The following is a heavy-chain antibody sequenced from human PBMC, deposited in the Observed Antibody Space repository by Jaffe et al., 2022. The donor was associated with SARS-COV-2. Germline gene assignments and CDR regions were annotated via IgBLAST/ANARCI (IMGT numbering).Heavy chain of an antibody. CDR1: GYTFTSYD. V-gene: IGHV1-8*01. CDR3: ARGDSSSWYDARNNFDP. D-gene: IGHD6-13*01. J-gene: IGHJ5*02. CDR2: MNPNSGNT. Sequence: QVQLVQSGAEVKKPGASVKVSCKASGYTFTSYDINWVRQATGQGLEWMGWMNPNSGNTGYAQKFQGRVTMTRNTSISTAYMELSSLRSEDTAVYYCARGDSSSWYDARNNFDPWGQGTLVTVSS.